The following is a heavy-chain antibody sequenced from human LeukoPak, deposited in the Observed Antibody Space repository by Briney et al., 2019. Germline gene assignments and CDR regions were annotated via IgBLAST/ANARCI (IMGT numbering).Heavy chain of an antibody. D-gene: IGHD3-3*01. V-gene: IGHV1-2*02. CDR2: INPNSGGT. J-gene: IGHJ3*02. CDR3: ARVVDYDFWSGPNGAFDI. Sequence: SVKVSCKASGYTFTGYYMHWVRQAPGQGLEWMGWINPNSGGTNYAQKFQGRVTMTRDTSISTAYMELSRLRSDDTAVYYCARVVDYDFWSGPNGAFDIWGQGTMVTVSS. CDR1: GYTFTGYY.